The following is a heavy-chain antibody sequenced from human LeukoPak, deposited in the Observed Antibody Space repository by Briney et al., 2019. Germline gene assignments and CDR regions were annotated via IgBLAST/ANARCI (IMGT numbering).Heavy chain of an antibody. CDR2: IKSKTDGGTT. CDR3: TTVPFWSGPGD. CDR1: GFTFRSYS. D-gene: IGHD3-3*01. J-gene: IGHJ4*02. Sequence: GGSLRLSCVASGFTFRSYSMNWVRQAPGKGLDWVGRIKSKTDGGTTDYAAPVKGRFTISRDDSKNTLYLQMNSLKTEDTAVYYCTTVPFWSGPGDWGQGTLVTVSS. V-gene: IGHV3-15*01.